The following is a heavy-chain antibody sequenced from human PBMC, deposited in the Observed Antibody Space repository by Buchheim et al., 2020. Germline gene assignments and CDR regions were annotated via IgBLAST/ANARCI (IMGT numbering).Heavy chain of an antibody. CDR1: NGSISSDDFY. CDR2: IYHSGTT. Sequence: QVQLQESGPGLVKPSQTLSLTCTVSNGSISSDDFYWSWIRQHPGKGLEWIGYIYHSGTTYYNPPLRSRLDISMDPSKNQFSLNLDSVTAADTAIYYCATRPSDLSYWYFDLWGRGTL. D-gene: IGHD6-6*01. J-gene: IGHJ2*01. CDR3: ATRPSDLSYWYFDL. V-gene: IGHV4-31*03.